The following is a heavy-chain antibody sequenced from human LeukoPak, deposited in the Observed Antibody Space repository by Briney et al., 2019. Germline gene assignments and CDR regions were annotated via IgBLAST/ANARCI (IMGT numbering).Heavy chain of an antibody. J-gene: IGHJ6*03. V-gene: IGHV3-23*01. Sequence: GGSLRLSCAASGFTFSSYAMSWVRQAPGKELEWVSAISGSGGSTYYADSVKGRFTISRDNSKNTLYLQMNSLRAEDTAVYYCAKVRDYDILTGYYEDYYYYYMDVWGKGTTVTVSS. CDR3: AKVRDYDILTGYYEDYYYYYMDV. CDR2: ISGSGGST. D-gene: IGHD3-9*01. CDR1: GFTFSSYA.